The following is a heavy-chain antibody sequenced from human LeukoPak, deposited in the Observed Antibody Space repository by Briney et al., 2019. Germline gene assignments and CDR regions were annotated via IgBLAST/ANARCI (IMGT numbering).Heavy chain of an antibody. CDR2: IKQDGSEI. V-gene: IGHV3-7*01. CDR3: TRRSGSYSGTGYYYYYMDV. Sequence: GGSLRLSCAASGFTFSNAWMGWVRQAPGKGLEWVANIKQDGSEIYYVDSVRGRFTISRDNAKNSLYLQMNGLRADDTAIYYCTRRSGSYSGTGYYYYYMDVWGKGTTVTVSS. CDR1: GFTFSNAW. D-gene: IGHD1-26*01. J-gene: IGHJ6*03.